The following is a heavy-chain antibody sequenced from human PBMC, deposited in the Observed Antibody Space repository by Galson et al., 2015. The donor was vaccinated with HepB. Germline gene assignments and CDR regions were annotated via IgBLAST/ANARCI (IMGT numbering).Heavy chain of an antibody. CDR1: GFSLSAYS. V-gene: IGHV3-48*01. Sequence: SLRLSCAVSGFSLSAYSMNWVRQAPGKGLEWVSYISSQSWTIYHADSVKGRFTISRDNAKNSLDLQMSSLRAEDTAVYYCAKDGIMVANNPYQLHFWGQGTLVSVSS. CDR3: AKDGIMVANNPYQLHF. CDR2: ISSQSWTI. D-gene: IGHD2-15*01. J-gene: IGHJ4*02.